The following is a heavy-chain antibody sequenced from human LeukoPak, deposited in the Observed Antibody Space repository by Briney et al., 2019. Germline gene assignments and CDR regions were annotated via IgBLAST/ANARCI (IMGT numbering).Heavy chain of an antibody. CDR1: GDSVSSNSAG. CDR3: ASIDIVANLAPA. Sequence: SQTLSLTCAISGDSVSSNSAGWSWIRQSPSRGLEWLGRTYYRSKWYNDYAVSVKSRITINPDTSKNQLSLQLNSVTPEDTAVYYCASIDIVANLAPAWGQGTLVTVSS. CDR2: TYYRSKWYN. J-gene: IGHJ4*02. D-gene: IGHD5-12*01. V-gene: IGHV6-1*01.